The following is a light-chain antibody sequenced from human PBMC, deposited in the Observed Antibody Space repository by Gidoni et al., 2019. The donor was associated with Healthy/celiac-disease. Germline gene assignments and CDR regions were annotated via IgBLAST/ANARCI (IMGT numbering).Light chain of an antibody. CDR2: LGS. Sequence: DIVMTQSPLPLPVTPGEPASISCRSSQSLLHSNGYNYLDWYLQKTGQSPQLLIYLGSNRASGVPDRFSGSGSGTDFTLKISRVEAEDVGVYYCMQALQTPRTFGQGTKVEIK. CDR1: QSLLHSNGYNY. CDR3: MQALQTPRT. V-gene: IGKV2-28*01. J-gene: IGKJ1*01.